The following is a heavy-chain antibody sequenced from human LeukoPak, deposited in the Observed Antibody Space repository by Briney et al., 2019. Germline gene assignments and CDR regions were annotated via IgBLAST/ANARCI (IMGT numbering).Heavy chain of an antibody. V-gene: IGHV4-4*07. CDR1: GGSISGYY. D-gene: IGHD6-6*01. CDR3: ARELAASYMDV. J-gene: IGHJ6*03. CDR2: IYTGST. Sequence: SETLSLTCTVSGGSISGYYWSWIRQPAGKGLEWIGRIYTGSTIYNPSLKSRVTMSIDTSKNEFSLQLSSVTAADTAVYYCARELAASYMDVWGKGTTVTVSS.